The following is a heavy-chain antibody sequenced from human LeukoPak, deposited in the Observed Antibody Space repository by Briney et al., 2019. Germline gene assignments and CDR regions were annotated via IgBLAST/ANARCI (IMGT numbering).Heavy chain of an antibody. CDR1: GFTFSSYW. CDR2: IKQDGSEK. Sequence: GGSLRLSCAASGFTFSSYWMSWVRQAPGKGLEWVANIKQDGSEKYYVDSVKGRLTISRDNAKNTLYLQMNSLRAEDTAVYYCARVRWGGLYYFDYWGQGTLVTVSS. V-gene: IGHV3-7*01. D-gene: IGHD3-16*01. J-gene: IGHJ4*02. CDR3: ARVRWGGLYYFDY.